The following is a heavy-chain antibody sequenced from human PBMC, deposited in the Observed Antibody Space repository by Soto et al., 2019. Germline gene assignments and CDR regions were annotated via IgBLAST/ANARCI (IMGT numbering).Heavy chain of an antibody. CDR2: ISAYNGNT. D-gene: IGHD1-1*01. Sequence: GASEKVSCKASGYTFASYGISWVRQAPGQGLEWMGWISAYNGNTNYAQKLQGRVAMTTDTSTSTAYMELRSLRSDDTAVYYCAGSTGGAPIFDIWGQGTMVTVSS. CDR1: GYTFASYG. J-gene: IGHJ3*02. CDR3: AGSTGGAPIFDI. V-gene: IGHV1-18*01.